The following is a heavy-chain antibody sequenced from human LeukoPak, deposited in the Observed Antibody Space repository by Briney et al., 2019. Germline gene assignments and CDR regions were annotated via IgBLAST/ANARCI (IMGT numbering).Heavy chain of an antibody. CDR2: IKSKTDGGTT. J-gene: IGHJ4*02. V-gene: IGHV3-15*01. CDR3: TTDKEARLRLGELSLKAYFDY. Sequence: PGGSLRLSCAASGFTFSNAWMSWVRQAPGKGLEWVGRIKSKTDGGTTDYAAPVKGRFTISRDDSKNTLYLQMNSLKTEDTAVYYCTTDKEARLRLGELSLKAYFDYWGQGTLVTVSS. D-gene: IGHD3-16*02. CDR1: GFTFSNAW.